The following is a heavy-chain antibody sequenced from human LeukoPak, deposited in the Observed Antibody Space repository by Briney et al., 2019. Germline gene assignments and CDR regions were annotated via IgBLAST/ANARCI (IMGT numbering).Heavy chain of an antibody. J-gene: IGHJ4*02. CDR1: GFTFSSYW. CDR2: IKQDGSEK. CDR3: ARGGGAAA. Sequence: PGGSLRLSCAASGFTFSSYWTSWVRQAPGKGLEWVANIKQDGSEKYYVDSVKGRFTISRDNAKNSLYLQMNSLRAEDTAVYYCARGGGAAAWGQGTLVTVSS. D-gene: IGHD6-13*01. V-gene: IGHV3-7*03.